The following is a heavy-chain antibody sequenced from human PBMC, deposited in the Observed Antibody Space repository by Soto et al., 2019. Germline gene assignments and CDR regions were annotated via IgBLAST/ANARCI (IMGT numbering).Heavy chain of an antibody. CDR3: AHTPSGWYLFDY. V-gene: IGHV2-5*01. D-gene: IGHD6-19*01. CDR2: IYWNDDK. J-gene: IGHJ4*02. CDR1: GFSLSTSGLG. Sequence: QITLKESGPTLVRPTQTLTLTCTFSGFSLSTSGLGVGWIRQPPGKALEWLALIYWNDDKRYSPSLKARLTITKHTSKSQVVLTKTNMDPVDTAIYYCAHTPSGWYLFDYWGQGTLVTVSS.